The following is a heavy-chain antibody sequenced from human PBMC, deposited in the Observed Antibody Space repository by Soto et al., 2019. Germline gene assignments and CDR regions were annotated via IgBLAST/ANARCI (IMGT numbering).Heavy chain of an antibody. D-gene: IGHD3-10*01. Sequence: SETLSLTCAVSGGSISSSNWWSWVRQPPGKGLEWIGEIYHSGSTNYNPSLKSRVTISVDKSKNQFSLKLSSVTAADTAVYYCARDNYGSGSYYSYNWFDPWAREPWSPSPQ. CDR2: IYHSGST. V-gene: IGHV4-4*02. CDR1: GGSISSSNW. CDR3: ARDNYGSGSYYSYNWFDP. J-gene: IGHJ5*02.